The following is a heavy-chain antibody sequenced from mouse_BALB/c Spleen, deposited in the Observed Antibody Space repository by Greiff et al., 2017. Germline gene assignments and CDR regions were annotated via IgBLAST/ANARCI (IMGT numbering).Heavy chain of an antibody. CDR2: ISSGSSTI. Sequence: EVQRVESGGGLVQPGGSRKLSCAASGFTFSSFGMHWVRQAPEKGLEWVAYISSGSSTIYYADTVKGRFTISRDNPKNTLFLQMTSLRSEDTAMYYCARSGPHGYYYAMDYWGQGTSVTVSS. J-gene: IGHJ4*01. CDR1: GFTFSSFG. V-gene: IGHV5-17*02. D-gene: IGHD3-2*02. CDR3: ARSGPHGYYYAMDY.